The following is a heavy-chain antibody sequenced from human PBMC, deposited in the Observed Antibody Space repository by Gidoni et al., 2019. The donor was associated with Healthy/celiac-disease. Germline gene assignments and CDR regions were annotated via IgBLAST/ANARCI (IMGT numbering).Heavy chain of an antibody. CDR2: ISSSSSTI. Sequence: EVQLVESGGGLVQPGGSLSLSCAASGFTFSSYSMNWVRQAPGKGLEWVSYISSSSSTIYYADSVKGRFTISRDNAKNSLYLQMNSLRAEDTAVYYCASITMVRGVIITPGYWGQGTLVTVSS. CDR1: GFTFSSYS. J-gene: IGHJ4*02. D-gene: IGHD3-10*01. V-gene: IGHV3-48*01. CDR3: ASITMVRGVIITPGY.